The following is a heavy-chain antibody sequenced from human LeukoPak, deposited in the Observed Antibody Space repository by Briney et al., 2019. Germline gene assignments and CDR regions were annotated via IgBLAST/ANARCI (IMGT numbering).Heavy chain of an antibody. V-gene: IGHV3-23*01. CDR2: IIGSARST. CDR1: GFVFSNFA. Sequence: PGGSLRLSCGASGFVFSNFALTWVRQAPGKGLEWVSTIIGSARSTFHAASVKGRFTISRDSSNNTVFLHMNSLRAEDTAVYFCAKHPGPYGANPFSSWGLGTLVTVSS. CDR3: AKHPGPYGANPFSS. J-gene: IGHJ5*02. D-gene: IGHD4-23*01.